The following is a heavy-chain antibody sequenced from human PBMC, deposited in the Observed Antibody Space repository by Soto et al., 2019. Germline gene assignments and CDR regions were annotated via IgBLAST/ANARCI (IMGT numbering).Heavy chain of an antibody. D-gene: IGHD1-1*01. Sequence: GGSLRLSYAASGFTFSSYWMNWVRQSPGKGLEWVANINQDGNEDNLLDSVKGRFTISRDNAKNSLFLQMNSLRVDDTAVYYCARTGDGHHDFLDYWGQGALVTVSS. CDR2: INQDGNED. CDR1: GFTFSSYW. J-gene: IGHJ4*02. CDR3: ARTGDGHHDFLDY. V-gene: IGHV3-7*01.